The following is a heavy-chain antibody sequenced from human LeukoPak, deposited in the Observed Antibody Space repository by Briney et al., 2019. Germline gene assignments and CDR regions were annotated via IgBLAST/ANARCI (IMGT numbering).Heavy chain of an antibody. V-gene: IGHV1-2*02. CDR1: GYTFTGYY. Sequence: ASVKVSCKASGYTFTGYYMHWVRQAPGQGLEWMGWINPNSGGTNYAQKFQGRVTMTRDTSISTAYMELSRLRSDDTAVYYCARDGVGGVYGDYGYFDLWGRGTLVTVSP. D-gene: IGHD4-17*01. CDR2: INPNSGGT. J-gene: IGHJ2*01. CDR3: ARDGVGGVYGDYGYFDL.